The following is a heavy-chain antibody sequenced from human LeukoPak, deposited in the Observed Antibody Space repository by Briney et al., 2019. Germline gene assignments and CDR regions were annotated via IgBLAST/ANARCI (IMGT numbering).Heavy chain of an antibody. CDR1: GFTFSSYA. CDR3: ASGRATMLTFDY. Sequence: GRSLRLSCAASGFTFSSYAMHWVRQAPGKGLEWVAVISYDGSNKYYADPVKGRFTISRDNSKNTLYLQMNSLRAEDTAVYYYASGRATMLTFDYWGQGTLVTVSS. D-gene: IGHD5-12*01. J-gene: IGHJ4*02. CDR2: ISYDGSNK. V-gene: IGHV3-30-3*01.